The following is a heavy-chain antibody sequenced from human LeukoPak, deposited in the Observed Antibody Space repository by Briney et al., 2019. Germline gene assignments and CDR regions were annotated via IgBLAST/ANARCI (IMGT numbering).Heavy chain of an antibody. CDR2: ISYDGSNK. D-gene: IGHD3-10*01. CDR1: GSTFSSYA. Sequence: HPGGSLRLSCAASGSTFSSYALHWVRQAPGKGLEWVAVISYDGSNKYYADSVKGRFTISRDNSKNTLYLQMNSLRAEDTAVYYCARDAWFGELSSYYFDYWGQGTLVTVSS. V-gene: IGHV3-30-3*01. J-gene: IGHJ4*02. CDR3: ARDAWFGELSSYYFDY.